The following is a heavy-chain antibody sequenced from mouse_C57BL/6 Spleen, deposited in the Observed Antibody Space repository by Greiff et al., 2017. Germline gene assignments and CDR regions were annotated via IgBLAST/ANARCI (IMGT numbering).Heavy chain of an antibody. CDR3: ARGLRPLFDY. Sequence: DVQLVESEGGLVQPGSSMKLSCTASGFTFSDYYMAWVRQVPEKGLEWVANINYDGSSTYYLDSLKSRFIISRDNAKNILYLQMSSLKSEDTATYYCARGLRPLFDYWGQGTTLTVSS. V-gene: IGHV5-16*01. J-gene: IGHJ2*01. CDR1: GFTFSDYY. D-gene: IGHD3-2*02. CDR2: INYDGSST.